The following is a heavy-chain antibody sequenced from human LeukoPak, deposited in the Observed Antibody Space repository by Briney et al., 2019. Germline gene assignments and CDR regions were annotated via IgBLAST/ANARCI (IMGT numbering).Heavy chain of an antibody. V-gene: IGHV3-48*01. J-gene: IGHJ4*02. Sequence: GGSLRLSCAASGFTFSSYSMNWVRQAPGKGLEWVSYISSSSSTIYYADSVKGRFTISRDNAKNSLYLQMNSLRAEDTAVYYCARDTQSGYSDEYLWDYWGQGTLVTVSS. D-gene: IGHD5-18*01. CDR3: ARDTQSGYSDEYLWDY. CDR2: ISSSSSTI. CDR1: GFTFSSYS.